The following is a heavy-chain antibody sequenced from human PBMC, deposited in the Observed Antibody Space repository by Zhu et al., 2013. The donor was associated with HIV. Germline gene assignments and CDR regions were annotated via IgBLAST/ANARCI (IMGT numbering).Heavy chain of an antibody. CDR1: GGTFSSYA. CDR2: IIPIFGTA. D-gene: IGHD3-22*01. V-gene: IGHV1-69*01. CDR3: ARATTMIVVVITPAGGFDI. J-gene: IGHJ3*02. Sequence: QVQLVQSGAEVKKPGSSVKVSCKASGGTFSSYAISWVRQAPGQGLEWMGGIIPIFGTANYAQKFQGRVTITADESTSTAYMELSSLRSEDTAVYYCARATTMIVVVITPAGGFDIWGQGTMVTVSS.